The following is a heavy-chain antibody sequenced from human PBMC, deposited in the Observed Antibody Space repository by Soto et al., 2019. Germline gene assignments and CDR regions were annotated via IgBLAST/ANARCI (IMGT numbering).Heavy chain of an antibody. Sequence: QVQLPQWGGGLLKPSETLSLTCAVYGGPFTGHHWIWIRQPPGKGLEWIGEINHRGRTHYNPSLKSRDTIPVDTSKNQIPLRMSSVTAADTAVYYCASREVAVGSQECVSWGQGTLVTVSS. CDR2: INHRGRT. J-gene: IGHJ5*02. CDR3: ASREVAVGSQECVS. V-gene: IGHV4-34*01. D-gene: IGHD1-26*01. CDR1: GGPFTGHH.